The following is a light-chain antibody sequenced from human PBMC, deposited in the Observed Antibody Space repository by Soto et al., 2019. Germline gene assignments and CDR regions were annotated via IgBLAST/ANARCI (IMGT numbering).Light chain of an antibody. Sequence: QSVLTQPASVSDSPGQSITISGTGTSSDVGGSNFVSWYQQHPRKPPKLIIYDVANRPSGVSNRFSGSKSGSTASLIISRLQTEDADDYYCVSYTSSTTYVFGTGTKVTVL. V-gene: IGLV2-14*03. CDR1: SSDVGGSNF. CDR3: VSYTSSTTYV. J-gene: IGLJ1*01. CDR2: DVA.